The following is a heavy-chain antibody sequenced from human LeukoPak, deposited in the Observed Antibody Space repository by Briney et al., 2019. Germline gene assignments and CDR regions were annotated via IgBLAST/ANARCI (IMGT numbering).Heavy chain of an antibody. CDR1: GGSFSGYY. D-gene: IGHD3-9*01. CDR2: INHSGST. J-gene: IGHJ4*02. V-gene: IGHV4-34*01. Sequence: SETLSLTCAVYGGSFSGYYWSWIRQPPGKGLEWIGEINHSGSTNYNPSLKRRGTISVDTSKNQFSLTLSSVTAADTAGYYCARWDYDILTGYYHYWGQGTLVTVSS. CDR3: ARWDYDILTGYYHY.